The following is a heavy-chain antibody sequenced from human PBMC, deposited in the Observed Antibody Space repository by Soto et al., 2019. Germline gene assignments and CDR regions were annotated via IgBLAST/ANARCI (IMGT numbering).Heavy chain of an antibody. J-gene: IGHJ6*03. CDR2: IYYSGST. D-gene: IGHD6-13*01. CDR3: ARRVVIAAQYYYYYMDV. Sequence: SETLSLTCTVSGGSISGSSYYWGWIRQPPGKGLEWIGSIYYSGSTYYNTSLKSRVTISVDTSKNQFSLKLSSVTAADTALYYCARRVVIAAQYYYYYMDVWGKGTTVTVSS. CDR1: GGSISGSSYY. V-gene: IGHV4-39*01.